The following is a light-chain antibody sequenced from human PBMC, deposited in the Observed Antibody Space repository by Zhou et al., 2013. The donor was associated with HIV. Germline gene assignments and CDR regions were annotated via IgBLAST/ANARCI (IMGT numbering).Light chain of an antibody. CDR2: AAS. CDR3: QQFNSYFT. CDR1: QTINSY. V-gene: IGKV1-39*01. J-gene: IGKJ5*01. Sequence: DIQMTQSPSSLSASVGDRVTITCRASQTINSYLNWYQQKPGKAPKLLIYAASSLQSGVPSRFSGSGSGTDFTLTISSLQPEDFATYYCQQFNSYFTFGQGTRLEIK.